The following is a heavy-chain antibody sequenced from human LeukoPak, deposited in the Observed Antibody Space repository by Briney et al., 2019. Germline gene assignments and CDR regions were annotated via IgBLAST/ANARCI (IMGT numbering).Heavy chain of an antibody. Sequence: GASVKVSCKASGYTFTGYYMHWMRQAPGQGLEWMGWMNPNSGNTGYAQKFQGRVTMARNTSISTAYMELSSLRSEDTAVYYCARAIRYFDWLSSLYYYYYYMDVWGKGTTVTISS. CDR3: ARAIRYFDWLSSLYYYYYYMDV. D-gene: IGHD3-9*01. V-gene: IGHV1-8*02. CDR1: GYTFTGYY. J-gene: IGHJ6*03. CDR2: MNPNSGNT.